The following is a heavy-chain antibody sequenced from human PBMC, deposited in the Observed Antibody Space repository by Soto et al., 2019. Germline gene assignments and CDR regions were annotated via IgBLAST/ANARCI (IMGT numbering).Heavy chain of an antibody. CDR1: GGSISSGGYY. CDR3: ARDRMSINYSMDV. V-gene: IGHV4-31*03. CDR2: IYYSGST. J-gene: IGHJ6*02. D-gene: IGHD6-6*01. Sequence: KPSETLSLTCTVSGGSISSGGYYWSWIRQHPGKGLEWIGYIYYSGSTYYNPSLKSRVTISVDTSKNQFSLKLSSVTAADTAVYYCARDRMSINYSMDVWGQGTTVTVSS.